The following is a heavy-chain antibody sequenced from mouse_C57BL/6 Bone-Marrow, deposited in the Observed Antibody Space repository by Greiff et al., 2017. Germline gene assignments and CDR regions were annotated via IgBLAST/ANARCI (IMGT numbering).Heavy chain of an antibody. CDR3: TTEGNYVEYYFDY. CDR2: IDPENGDT. J-gene: IGHJ2*01. V-gene: IGHV14-4*01. Sequence: VQLQQSGAELVRPGASVKLSCTASGFNIKDDYMHWVKQRPEQGLEWIGWIDPENGDTEYASKFQGKATITADTSSNTAYLQLSSLTSEDTAVYYCTTEGNYVEYYFDYWGQGTTLTVSS. CDR1: GFNIKDDY. D-gene: IGHD2-1*01.